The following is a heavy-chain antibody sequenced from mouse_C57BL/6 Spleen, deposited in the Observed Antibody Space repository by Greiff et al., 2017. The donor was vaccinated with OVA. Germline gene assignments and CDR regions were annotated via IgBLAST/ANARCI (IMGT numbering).Heavy chain of an antibody. CDR2: IWRGGST. J-gene: IGHJ1*03. CDR1: GFSLTSYG. Sequence: VQLHQSGPGLVQPSQILSITCPVSGFSLTSYGVHLVRQSPVKGLEWLGVIWRGGSTDYNAAFMSRLSITKDNSKSQVFVKMNSLQADDTAIYSCAKKKAGDFDVGGTGTTVTVSS. CDR3: AKKKAGDFDV. V-gene: IGHV2-5*01.